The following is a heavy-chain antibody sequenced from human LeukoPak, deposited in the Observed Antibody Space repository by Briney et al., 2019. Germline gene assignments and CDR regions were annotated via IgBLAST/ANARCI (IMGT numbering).Heavy chain of an antibody. Sequence: ASVKVSCKASGYTSTSYDINWVRQATGQGLEWMGWMNPNSGNTGYAQKFQGRVTMTRNTSISTAYMELSSLRSEDTAVYYCARGSGNYDFWSGYHGQSNWFDPWGQGTLVTVPS. CDR2: MNPNSGNT. D-gene: IGHD3-3*01. J-gene: IGHJ5*02. CDR3: ARGSGNYDFWSGYHGQSNWFDP. CDR1: GYTSTSYD. V-gene: IGHV1-8*01.